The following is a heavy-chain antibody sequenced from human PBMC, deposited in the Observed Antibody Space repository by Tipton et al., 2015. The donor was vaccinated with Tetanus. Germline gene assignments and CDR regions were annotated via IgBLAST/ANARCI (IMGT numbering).Heavy chain of an antibody. CDR3: ARLRVYCSTACYSREDY. Sequence: SLRLSCVASGFTFSMFSMNWVRQAPGKGLEWVANIKEDGSEMYYADSVKGRFTISRDNARNSLSVHMNSLTAEDTAVYYCARLRVYCSTACYSREDYWGQGTLVTVSS. D-gene: IGHD2/OR15-2a*01. CDR2: IKEDGSEM. V-gene: IGHV3-7*01. J-gene: IGHJ4*02. CDR1: GFTFSMFS.